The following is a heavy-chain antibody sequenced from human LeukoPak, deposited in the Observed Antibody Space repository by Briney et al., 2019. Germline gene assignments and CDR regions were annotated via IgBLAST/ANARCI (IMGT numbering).Heavy chain of an antibody. CDR2: ISGGGHST. CDR1: GFIFNYYA. CDR3: AKGLEPGAFDI. Sequence: PGGSLRLSCAASGFIFNYYAMNWVRQAPGKGLEWVSAISGGGHSTYYADSVKGRFTISRDNSKNTLYLQMNSPRAEDTAVYFCAKGLEPGAFDIWGQGTRVTVSS. J-gene: IGHJ3*02. D-gene: IGHD1-1*01. V-gene: IGHV3-23*01.